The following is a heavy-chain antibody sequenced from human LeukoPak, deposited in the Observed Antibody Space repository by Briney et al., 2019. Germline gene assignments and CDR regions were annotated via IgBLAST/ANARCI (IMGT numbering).Heavy chain of an antibody. CDR1: GHPINSAYY. V-gene: IGHV4-61*01. Sequence: PSETLSLTCAVSGHPINSAYYWSWIRQPPGKGLEWIGYIYYSGSTNYNPSLKSRVTISVDTSKNQFSLKLSSVTAADTAVYYCARLEQYYYYYMDVWGKGTTVTVSS. D-gene: IGHD5-24*01. CDR2: IYYSGST. J-gene: IGHJ6*03. CDR3: ARLEQYYYYYMDV.